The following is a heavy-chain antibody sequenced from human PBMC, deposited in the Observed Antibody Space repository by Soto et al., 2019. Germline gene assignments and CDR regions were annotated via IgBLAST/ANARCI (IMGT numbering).Heavy chain of an antibody. J-gene: IGHJ4*02. V-gene: IGHV3-30*18. CDR2: ISYDGSNK. D-gene: IGHD3-22*01. CDR3: AKVFYVYDSSGPQGN. Sequence: PGGSLRLSCAASGFTFSSYGMHWVRQAPGKGLEWVAVISYDGSNKYYADSVKGRFTISRDNSKNTLYLQMNSLRAEDTAVYYCAKVFYVYDSSGPQGNWGQGTLVTVSS. CDR1: GFTFSSYG.